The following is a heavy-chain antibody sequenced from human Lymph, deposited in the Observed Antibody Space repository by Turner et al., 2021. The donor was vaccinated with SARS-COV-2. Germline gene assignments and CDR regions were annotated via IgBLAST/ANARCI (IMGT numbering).Heavy chain of an antibody. CDR3: ATLKSNWKILTGRYYFDF. D-gene: IGHD1-1*01. J-gene: IGHJ4*02. V-gene: IGHV1-24*01. Sequence: QVQLVQSGAEVKKPGASVKVSCQVSGYTLTELSIHWVRQAPGKGLEWMGGFDPEDGETIYAHKFQGRVTMTEDTSTDTAYMELSSLRSEDTAVYYCATLKSNWKILTGRYYFDFWGQGTLVTVSS. CDR1: GYTLTELS. CDR2: FDPEDGET.